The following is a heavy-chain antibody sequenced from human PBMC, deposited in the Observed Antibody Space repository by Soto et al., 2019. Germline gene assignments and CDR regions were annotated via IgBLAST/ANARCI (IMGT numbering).Heavy chain of an antibody. CDR2: IIPIFGTA. V-gene: IGHV1-69*13. CDR3: ARAAITMVRGKSGYYYYGMDV. D-gene: IGHD3-10*01. Sequence: ASVKVSCKASGGTFSSYAISWVRQAPGQGLEWMGGIIPIFGTANYAQKFQGRVTITADESTSTAYMELSSLRSEDTAVYYCARAAITMVRGKSGYYYYGMDVWGQGTTVTVSS. CDR1: GGTFSSYA. J-gene: IGHJ6*02.